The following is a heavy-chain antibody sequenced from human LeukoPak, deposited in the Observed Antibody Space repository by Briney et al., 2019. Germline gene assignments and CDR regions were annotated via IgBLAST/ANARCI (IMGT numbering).Heavy chain of an antibody. D-gene: IGHD6-19*01. J-gene: IGHJ4*02. CDR2: IYYTGST. CDR1: GGSISSSGYY. V-gene: IGHV4-39*07. Sequence: PSETLSLTCTVSGGSISSSGYYWGWIRQPPGKGLEWIGTIYYTGSTYYNPSLKSRVTISVDTSKNQFSLKLSSVTAADTAVYYCASGPITSSGWHDYWGQGTLVTVSS. CDR3: ASGPITSSGWHDY.